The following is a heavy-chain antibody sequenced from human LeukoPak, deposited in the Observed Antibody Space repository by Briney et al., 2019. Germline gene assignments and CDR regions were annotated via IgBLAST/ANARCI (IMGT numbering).Heavy chain of an antibody. CDR3: AKGTAVYYDSSGSGGDI. CDR1: GFTFSGYA. Sequence: HPGGSLRLSCAASGFTFSGYAMSWVRQAPGKGLEWVSAISGSGGSTYYADSVKGRFTISRDNSKNTLYLQMNSLRAEDTAVYYCAKGTAVYYDSSGSGGDIWGQGTMVTVSS. V-gene: IGHV3-23*01. D-gene: IGHD3-22*01. J-gene: IGHJ3*02. CDR2: ISGSGGST.